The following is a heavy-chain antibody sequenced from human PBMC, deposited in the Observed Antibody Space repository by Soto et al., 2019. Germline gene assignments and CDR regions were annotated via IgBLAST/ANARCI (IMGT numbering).Heavy chain of an antibody. V-gene: IGHV4-39*02. CDR3: AKVVAADTRHRDFDS. CDR1: GGSINSNNYY. CDR2: IYYDGST. D-gene: IGHD2-15*01. J-gene: IGHJ4*02. Sequence: SETLSLTCTVSGGSINSNNYYWAWIRQPPGKGLAWIASIYYDGSTYYDTSLKSRVTISRDTSKNQFSLRLTSMTAADTAVYYCAKVVAADTRHRDFDSWGQGTLVTVSS.